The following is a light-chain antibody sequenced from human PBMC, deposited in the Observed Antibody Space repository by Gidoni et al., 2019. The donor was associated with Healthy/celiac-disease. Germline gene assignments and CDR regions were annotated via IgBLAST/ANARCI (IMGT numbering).Light chain of an antibody. J-gene: IGKJ2*02. CDR1: QSISSY. V-gene: IGKV1-39*01. CDR2: AAS. CDR3: QQSYNLPCT. Sequence: LQVTQSPSSLSASVGDRVTITCRASQSISSYLNWYQQKPGKAPKLLIYAASSLQSGVPSRFSGSGSGTDFTLTISSLQPEDFATYYCQQSYNLPCTFXQXTKLEIK.